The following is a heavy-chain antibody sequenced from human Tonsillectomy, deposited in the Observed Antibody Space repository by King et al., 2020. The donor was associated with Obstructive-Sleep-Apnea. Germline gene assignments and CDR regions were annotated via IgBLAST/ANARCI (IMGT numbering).Heavy chain of an antibody. J-gene: IGHJ4*02. Sequence: QLVQSGGGFVQPGGSLRLSCSASGFTFSSYAMHWVRQAPGKGLEYVSAIISNGGSTYYADSVEGRFTISRYNSKNTLYLQMSSLRAEDTAVYYCVKDLYGDYGDDYWGQGTLVTVSS. CDR2: IISNGGST. CDR1: GFTFSSYA. V-gene: IGHV3-64D*09. CDR3: VKDLYGDYGDDY. D-gene: IGHD4-17*01.